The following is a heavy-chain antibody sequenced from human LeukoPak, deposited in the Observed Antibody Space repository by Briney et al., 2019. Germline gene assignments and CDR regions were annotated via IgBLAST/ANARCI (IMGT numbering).Heavy chain of an antibody. Sequence: SETLSLTCTVSNYSISSGYYWGWVRQSPGKGLEWIGYMYYSGSTNYNPSLKSRVTISVDTSKNQFSLKLSSVTAADTAVYYCARKVSYGSGLDYWGQGTLVTVSS. CDR1: NYSISSGYY. CDR3: ARKVSYGSGLDY. CDR2: MYYSGST. D-gene: IGHD3-10*01. J-gene: IGHJ4*02. V-gene: IGHV4-59*01.